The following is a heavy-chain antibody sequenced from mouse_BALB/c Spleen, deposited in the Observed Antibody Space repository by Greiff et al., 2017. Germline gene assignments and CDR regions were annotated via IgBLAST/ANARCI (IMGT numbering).Heavy chain of an antibody. Sequence: EVQGVESGGGLVQPGGSRKLSCAASGFTFSSFGMHWVRQAPEKGLEWVAYISSGSSTIYYADTVKGRFTISRDNPKNTLFLQMTSLRSEDTAMYYCARSGRPLRGYFDYWGQGTTLTVSS. V-gene: IGHV5-17*02. CDR2: ISSGSSTI. CDR1: GFTFSSFG. CDR3: ARSGRPLRGYFDY. D-gene: IGHD1-1*01. J-gene: IGHJ2*01.